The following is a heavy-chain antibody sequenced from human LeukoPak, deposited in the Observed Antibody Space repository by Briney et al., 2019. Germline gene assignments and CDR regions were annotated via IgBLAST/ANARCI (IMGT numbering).Heavy chain of an antibody. CDR3: AKIGTMVRGVIMLNDAFDI. V-gene: IGHV3-23*01. CDR2: ISGSGGST. CDR1: GFTFNNYA. D-gene: IGHD3-10*01. Sequence: GGSLRLSCAASGFTFNNYAMSWVRQTPGKGLEWVSAISGSGGSTNYADSVKGRFTISRDNSKNTLYLQMNSLRAEDTAVYYCAKIGTMVRGVIMLNDAFDIWGQGTMVTVSS. J-gene: IGHJ3*02.